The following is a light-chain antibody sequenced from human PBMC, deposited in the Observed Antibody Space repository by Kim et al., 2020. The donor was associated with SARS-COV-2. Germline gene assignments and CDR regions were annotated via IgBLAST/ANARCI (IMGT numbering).Light chain of an antibody. CDR1: SSDVGGYKY. Sequence: GQWITIACTGNSSDVGGYKYVSWYQQHPGKAPKLMIYDVSNRPSGVSNRFSGSKSGNTASLTISGLQAEDEADYYCSSYTSSSTWVFGGGTQLTGL. J-gene: IGLJ3*02. CDR3: SSYTSSSTWV. CDR2: DVS. V-gene: IGLV2-14*03.